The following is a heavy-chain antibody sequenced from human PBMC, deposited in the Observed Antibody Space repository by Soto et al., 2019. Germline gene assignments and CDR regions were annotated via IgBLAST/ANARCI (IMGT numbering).Heavy chain of an antibody. Sequence: QVQLVQSGAEVQKPGSSVTVSCKAFGYTFTSYYMHWVRQAPGKGLEWMGIINPSGGSTTYAQKFQGRVNMTRDTSTNTVYMELSSLRSEDTARYYGARGLGKCDYDSYWGQGTLVTVSS. CDR1: GYTFTSYY. D-gene: IGHD3-16*01. V-gene: IGHV1-46*03. CDR3: ARGLGKCDYDSY. CDR2: INPSGGST. J-gene: IGHJ4*02.